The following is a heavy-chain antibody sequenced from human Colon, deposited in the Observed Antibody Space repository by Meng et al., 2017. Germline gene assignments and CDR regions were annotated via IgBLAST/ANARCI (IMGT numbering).Heavy chain of an antibody. CDR1: GGSISSGDYY. CDR3: ARDRKHYGERGWFDP. Sequence: GQRQESGPDLVQPSQTLSLTCTVSGGSISSGDYYWSWIRQPPGKGLEWIGYIYYSGSTYSNASLKSRVTISIDRSKNQFSLKLSSVTAADTAVYYCARDRKHYGERGWFDPWGQGTLVTVSS. V-gene: IGHV4-30-4*01. CDR2: IYYSGST. J-gene: IGHJ5*02. D-gene: IGHD4-17*01.